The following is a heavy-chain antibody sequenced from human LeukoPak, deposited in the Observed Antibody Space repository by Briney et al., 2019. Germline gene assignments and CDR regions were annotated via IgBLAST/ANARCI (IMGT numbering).Heavy chain of an antibody. CDR3: ARESMYYYESSGYYSVRLFDY. Sequence: ETLSLPCTVSGGSISSHYWSWVRQPAGKGLEWIGRIYTSGSTNYNPSVKSRVTMSVDTSKNQFSLKLSSVNAADTAVYYCARESMYYYESSGYYSVRLFDYWGQGTLVTVSS. CDR1: GGSISSHY. V-gene: IGHV4-4*07. D-gene: IGHD3-22*01. J-gene: IGHJ4*02. CDR2: IYTSGST.